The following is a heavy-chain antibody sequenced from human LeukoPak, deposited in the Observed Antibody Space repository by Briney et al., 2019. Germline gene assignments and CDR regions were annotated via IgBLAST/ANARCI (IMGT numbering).Heavy chain of an antibody. D-gene: IGHD5-18*01. CDR1: GYTFTGYY. Sequence: ASVKVSWKASGYTFTGYYIHWVRQAPGHGLEWMGWISPYNGNTNYAQNLQGRVTMTTDTSTSTAYMELRSLRSDDTAVYYCARDIGYNYGSYFFDYWGQGTLVTVSS. CDR3: ARDIGYNYGSYFFDY. J-gene: IGHJ4*02. V-gene: IGHV1-18*04. CDR2: ISPYNGNT.